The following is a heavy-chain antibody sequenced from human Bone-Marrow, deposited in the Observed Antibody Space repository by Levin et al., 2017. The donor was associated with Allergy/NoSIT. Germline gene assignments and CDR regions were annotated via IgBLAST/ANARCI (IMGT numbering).Heavy chain of an antibody. D-gene: IGHD2-2*01. J-gene: IGHJ6*02. Sequence: GESLKISCKGSGYSFTSYWIGWVRQMPGKGLEWMGIIYPGDSDTRYSPSFQGQVTISADKSISTAYLQWSSLKASDTAIYYRARQVRTRHHYDYYGMDGWGQGTTVTVSS. CDR2: IYPGDSDT. CDR3: ARQVRTRHHYDYYGMDG. CDR1: GYSFTSYW. V-gene: IGHV5-51*01.